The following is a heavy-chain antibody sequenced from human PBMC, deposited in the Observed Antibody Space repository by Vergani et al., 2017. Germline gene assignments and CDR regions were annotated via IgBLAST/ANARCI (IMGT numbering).Heavy chain of an antibody. CDR2: IDWDDDK. Sequence: QVTLKESGPALVKPTQTLTLTCNFSGFSLSTSGMRVSWIRQPPGKALEWLARIDWDDDKFYSTSLKTRLTISKDTPKNQVVLTMTNMDPVDTATYYCARIPDYNYGMDVWGQGTTVTVSS. V-gene: IGHV2-70*04. CDR3: ARIPDYNYGMDV. J-gene: IGHJ6*02. CDR1: GFSLSTSGMR.